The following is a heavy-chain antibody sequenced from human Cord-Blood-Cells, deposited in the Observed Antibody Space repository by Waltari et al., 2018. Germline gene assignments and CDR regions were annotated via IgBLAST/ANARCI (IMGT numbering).Heavy chain of an antibody. CDR3: TRHLRGYDVPFDY. J-gene: IGHJ4*02. D-gene: IGHD5-12*01. CDR1: GLTFRGSA. V-gene: IGHV3-73*02. CDR2: IRSKANSYAT. Sequence: EVQLVEFGGGLVQPGGSLNLSCAASGLTFRGSAMPWVRQAAGKGLEWVGRIRSKANSYATAYAASVKGRFTISRDDSKNTAYLQMNSLKTEDTAVYYCTRHLRGYDVPFDYWGQGTLVTVSS.